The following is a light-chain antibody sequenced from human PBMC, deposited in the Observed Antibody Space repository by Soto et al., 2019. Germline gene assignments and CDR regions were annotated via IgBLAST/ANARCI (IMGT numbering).Light chain of an antibody. J-gene: IGKJ1*01. V-gene: IGKV3-15*01. CDR1: QSVSSN. CDR3: QQYYNWPPRT. Sequence: EIVMTQSPVTLSVSPGERATLSCRASQSVSSNLAWYQQKPGQAPRLLIFGASTRATGIPARFSGSGSGTEFTLTISSLQSEDFAVYYCQQYYNWPPRTFGQGTTV. CDR2: GAS.